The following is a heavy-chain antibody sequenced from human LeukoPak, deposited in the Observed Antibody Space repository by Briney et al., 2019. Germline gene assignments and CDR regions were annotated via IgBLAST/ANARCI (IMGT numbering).Heavy chain of an antibody. D-gene: IGHD3-10*01. CDR2: IKGDGSET. CDR1: GFTFNRYW. V-gene: IGHV3-7*01. CDR3: ARDDGLSCYSY. Sequence: GALRLSCAASGFTFNRYWMNWVRQTPGKGLEWVASIKGDGSETYYVDSVKGRFTISSDNAKNSLHLQMNSLRAEDTAVYYCARDDGLSCYSYWGQGTLVTVSS. J-gene: IGHJ4*02.